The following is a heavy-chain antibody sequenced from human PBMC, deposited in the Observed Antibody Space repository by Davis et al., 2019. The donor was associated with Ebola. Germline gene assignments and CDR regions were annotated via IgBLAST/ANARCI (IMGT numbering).Heavy chain of an antibody. Sequence: GGSLRLSCAASGFTFSSYGMHWVRQAPGKGLEWVAVISYDGSNKYYADSVKGRFTISRDNSKNTLYLQMNSLRAEDTAVYYCAKIARIVGATGSSGDYWGQGTLVTVSS. V-gene: IGHV3-30*18. D-gene: IGHD1-26*01. CDR2: ISYDGSNK. CDR1: GFTFSSYG. CDR3: AKIARIVGATGSSGDY. J-gene: IGHJ4*02.